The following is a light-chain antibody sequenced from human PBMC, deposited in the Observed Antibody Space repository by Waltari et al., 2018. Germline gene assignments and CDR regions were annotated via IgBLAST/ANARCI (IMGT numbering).Light chain of an antibody. V-gene: IGLV3-21*01. Sequence: SYVLTQPPSVSVAPGEPARITCGGNNIESKSVHWYRQRPGQAPVVVISYDNDRAAGIPGRVSGSNSGNTATLTISRVEAGDEADYYCQVWDANTDPGVFGTGTEVTVL. CDR3: QVWDANTDPGV. CDR2: YDN. J-gene: IGLJ1*01. CDR1: NIESKS.